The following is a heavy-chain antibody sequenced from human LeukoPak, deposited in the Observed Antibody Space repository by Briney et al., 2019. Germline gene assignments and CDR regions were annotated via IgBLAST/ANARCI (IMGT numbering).Heavy chain of an antibody. CDR3: ARANALYCSSTSCLFDY. V-gene: IGHV1-2*02. CDR2: INPNSGGT. CDR1: GYTFTGYY. Sequence: ASVKVSCTASGYTFTGYYMHWVRQAPGQGLEWMAWINPNSGGTYYAQNFHDRITMTRDTSISTAYMELSRLRSDDTAIYYCARANALYCSSTSCLFDYWGQGTLVTVSS. D-gene: IGHD2-2*01. J-gene: IGHJ4*02.